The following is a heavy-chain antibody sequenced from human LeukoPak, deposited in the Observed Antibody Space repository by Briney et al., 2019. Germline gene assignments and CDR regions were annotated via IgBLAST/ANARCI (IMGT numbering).Heavy chain of an antibody. Sequence: GGSLRLSCAASGFIFSNYYMGWVRQTPGKGLEWVANIQEDGSATYYVDSVKGRFTISRDNAKNSLDLQMNSLRAEDTAVYFCARRKEVQTTFDCWGQGTLVTVSS. CDR1: GFIFSNYY. D-gene: IGHD1-14*01. CDR3: ARRKEVQTTFDC. J-gene: IGHJ4*02. V-gene: IGHV3-7*01. CDR2: IQEDGSAT.